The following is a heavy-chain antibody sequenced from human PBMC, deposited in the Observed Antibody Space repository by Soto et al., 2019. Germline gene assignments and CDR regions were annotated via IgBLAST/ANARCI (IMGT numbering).Heavy chain of an antibody. V-gene: IGHV4-4*07. CDR3: ARDFDVNTALDYWYFDL. CDR1: GGSTSGKY. CDR2: IYSSGRT. J-gene: IGHJ2*01. D-gene: IGHD3-9*01. Sequence: QVHLQESGPGVVKASETLSLTCSLSGGSTSGKYWSWIRQSAGKGLEWIGRIYSSGRTHYNPALGSRVSMSVAQNSFSLRLTSVPAADTAIYYCARDFDVNTALDYWYFDLWGRGTPVSVSS.